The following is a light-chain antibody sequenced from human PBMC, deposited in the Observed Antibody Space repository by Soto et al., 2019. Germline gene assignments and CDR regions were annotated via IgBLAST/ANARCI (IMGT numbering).Light chain of an antibody. CDR3: QHCDSYWT. V-gene: IGKV1-5*03. CDR2: KAS. J-gene: IGKJ1*01. Sequence: DIQMTQSPSTLSASVGDRVTITCRASQSISTSLAWYQQKPGKAPKVLIYKASSLESGVPSRFSGSGSGTEFTLTIISLQPDDFETYYCQHCDSYWTFGQGTKVEIK. CDR1: QSISTS.